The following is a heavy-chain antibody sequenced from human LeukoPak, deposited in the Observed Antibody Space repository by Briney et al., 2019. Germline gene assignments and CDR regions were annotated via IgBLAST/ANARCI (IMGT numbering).Heavy chain of an antibody. CDR2: IIPILGIA. D-gene: IGHD1-26*01. V-gene: IGHV1-69*04. CDR1: GGTFSSYA. CDR3: ATREGPPKEGAFDI. J-gene: IGHJ3*02. Sequence: GASVKVSCKASGGTFSSYAISWVRQAPGQGLEWMGRIIPILGIANYAQKFQGRVTITADKSTSTAYMELSSLRSEDTAVYYCATREGPPKEGAFDIWGQGTMVTVSS.